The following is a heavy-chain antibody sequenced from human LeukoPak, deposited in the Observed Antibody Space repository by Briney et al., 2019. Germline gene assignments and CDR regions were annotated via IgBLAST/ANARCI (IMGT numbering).Heavy chain of an antibody. CDR1: GFTFSSYA. V-gene: IGHV3-30*04. CDR3: ARDPYSGGYGADYYYYMDV. CDR2: ISYDGSNK. D-gene: IGHD1-26*01. J-gene: IGHJ6*03. Sequence: GGSLRLSCAASGFTFSSYAMHWVRQAPGKGLEWVAVISYDGSNKYYADSVKGRFTISRDNSKNTLYLQMNSLRAEDTAVYYCARDPYSGGYGADYYYYMDVWGKGTTVTISS.